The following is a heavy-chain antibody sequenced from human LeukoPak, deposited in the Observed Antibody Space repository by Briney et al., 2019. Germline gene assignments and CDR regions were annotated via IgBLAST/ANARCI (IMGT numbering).Heavy chain of an antibody. D-gene: IGHD6-19*01. CDR2: INHSGST. V-gene: IGHV4-30-2*01. CDR1: GGSISSGGYS. CDR3: ARYPSSPGRDAFDY. J-gene: IGHJ4*02. Sequence: SETLSLTCAVSGGSISSGGYSWSWIRQPPGKGLEWIGEINHSGSTNYNPSLKSRVTISVDTSKNQFSLKLSSVTAADTAVYYCARYPSSPGRDAFDYWGQGTLVTVSS.